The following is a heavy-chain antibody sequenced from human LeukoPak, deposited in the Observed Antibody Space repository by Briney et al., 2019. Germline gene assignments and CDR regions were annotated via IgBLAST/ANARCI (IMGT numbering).Heavy chain of an antibody. CDR2: IKGDGSST. V-gene: IGHV3-74*01. CDR1: GFTFSGKW. J-gene: IGHJ5*01. CDR3: ARSDWLDS. Sequence: GGSLRLSCAASGFTFSGKWKHWVRQAPGKGLVWVSRIKGDGSSTSYADSVKGRFTISRDNAKNTLHLQMDSLRAEDTAVYYCARSDWLDSWGQGTLVIVSS.